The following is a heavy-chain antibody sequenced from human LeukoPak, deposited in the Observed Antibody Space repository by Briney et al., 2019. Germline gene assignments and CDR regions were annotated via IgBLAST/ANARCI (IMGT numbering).Heavy chain of an antibody. V-gene: IGHV3-20*04. D-gene: IGHD4-17*01. CDR1: GFTFDDYG. J-gene: IGHJ6*03. CDR3: ARDGGTTVTTPYSYYMDV. CDR2: INWNGGST. Sequence: GGSLRLSCAASGFTFDDYGMSWVRQAPGKGLEWVSGINWNGGSTGYADSVKGRFTISRDNAKNSLYLQMNSLRAEDTALYYCARDGGTTVTTPYSYYMDVWGKGTTVTVSS.